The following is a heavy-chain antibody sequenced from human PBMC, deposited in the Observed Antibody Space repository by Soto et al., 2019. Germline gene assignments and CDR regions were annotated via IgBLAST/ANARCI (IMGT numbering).Heavy chain of an antibody. CDR1: GYTFTSYA. J-gene: IGHJ4*02. CDR2: INAGNGNT. CDR3: ARGVAPYYFDY. Sequence: QVQLVQSGAEEKKPGASVKVSCKASGYTFTSYAMHWVRQAPGQRLEWMGWINAGNGNTKYSQKFQGRVNITSDTTESTAYMALSSLRAEDTAVYYCARGVAPYYFDYWGQGTLVTVSS. D-gene: IGHD2-15*01. V-gene: IGHV1-3*05.